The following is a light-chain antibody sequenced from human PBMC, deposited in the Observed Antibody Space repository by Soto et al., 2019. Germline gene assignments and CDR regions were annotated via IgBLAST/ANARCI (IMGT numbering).Light chain of an antibody. V-gene: IGKV4-1*01. CDR1: QSVLYSSNNRDS. CDR3: QQYYSTMYT. J-gene: IGKJ2*01. CDR2: WAS. Sequence: DIVMTQSPDSLAVSLGERATINCKSSQSVLYSSNNRDSLAWYEQNLGLPPKQLIYWASIRASGVPDRFSGGGSGTDFTLTISSLQAEDVAVYYCQQYYSTMYTFGQGTKVDIK.